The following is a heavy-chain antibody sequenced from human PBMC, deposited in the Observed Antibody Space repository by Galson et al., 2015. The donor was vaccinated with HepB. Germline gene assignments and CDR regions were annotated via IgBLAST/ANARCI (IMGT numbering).Heavy chain of an antibody. CDR1: GYTFTSYY. CDR3: ARGGYGSGAYYYYGMDV. Sequence: SVKVSCKASGYTFTSYYMHWVRQAPGQGLEWMGIINPSGGSTSYAQKFQGRVTMTRDTSTSTVYMELSSLRSEDTAVYYCARGGYGSGAYYYYGMDVWGQGTMVTVSS. V-gene: IGHV1-46*01. CDR2: INPSGGST. D-gene: IGHD3-10*01. J-gene: IGHJ6*02.